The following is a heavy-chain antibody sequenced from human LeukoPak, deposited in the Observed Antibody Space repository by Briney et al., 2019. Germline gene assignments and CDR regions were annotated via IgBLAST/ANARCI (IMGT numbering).Heavy chain of an antibody. V-gene: IGHV1-69*13. D-gene: IGHD6-13*01. J-gene: IGHJ3*02. CDR2: IIPILGTA. CDR3: ASNPGYSSYDAFDI. CDR1: GGTFSSYA. Sequence: SVKVSCKASGGTFSSYAISWVRQAPGQGLEWMGGIIPILGTANYAQKFQGRVTITADESTSTAYMELSSLRFEDTAVYYCASNPGYSSYDAFDIWGQGTMVTVSS.